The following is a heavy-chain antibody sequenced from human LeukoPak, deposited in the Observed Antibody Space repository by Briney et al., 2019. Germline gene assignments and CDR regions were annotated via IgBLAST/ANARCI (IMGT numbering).Heavy chain of an antibody. J-gene: IGHJ5*02. D-gene: IGHD6-19*01. CDR1: GGTFSSYA. V-gene: IGHV1-69*13. CDR2: IIPIFGTA. Sequence: ASVKVSCKASGGTFSSYAISWVRQAPGQGLEWMGGIIPIFGTANYAQKFQGRVTITADESTSTAYMELSSLRSEDTAVYYCARVPSLEPYSSGWGGWFDPWGQGTLVTVSS. CDR3: ARVPSLEPYSSGWGGWFDP.